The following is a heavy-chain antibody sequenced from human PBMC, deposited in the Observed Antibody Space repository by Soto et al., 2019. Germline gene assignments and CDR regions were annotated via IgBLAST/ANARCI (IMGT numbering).Heavy chain of an antibody. V-gene: IGHV1-18*01. J-gene: IGHJ5*02. Sequence: ASLKVSCNASGYTFTSYGISWVRQAPGQGLEWMGWISAYNGNTNYAQKLQGRVTMTTDTSTSTAYMELRSLRSDDTAVYYCARVVLDTAYNWFYXWGQGTLVTVSX. CDR1: GYTFTSYG. D-gene: IGHD2-8*02. CDR2: ISAYNGNT. CDR3: ARVVLDTAYNWFYX.